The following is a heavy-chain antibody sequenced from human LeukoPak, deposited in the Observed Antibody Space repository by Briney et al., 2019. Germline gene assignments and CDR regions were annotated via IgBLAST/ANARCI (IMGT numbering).Heavy chain of an antibody. Sequence: SETLSLTCTVSGGSVNSSSYYWNWIRQPPGKGLEWIGYIYYSGNTNYNPSLKSRVTISVDTSKNQFSLKLSSVTAADTAVYYCATDNSYGSGSYYTWGQGTLVTVSS. CDR3: ATDNSYGSGSYYT. J-gene: IGHJ4*02. CDR1: GGSVNSSSYY. V-gene: IGHV4-61*01. CDR2: IYYSGNT. D-gene: IGHD3-10*01.